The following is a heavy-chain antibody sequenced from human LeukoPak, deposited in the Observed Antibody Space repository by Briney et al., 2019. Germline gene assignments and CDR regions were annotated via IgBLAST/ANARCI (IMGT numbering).Heavy chain of an antibody. CDR3: ALSIAAAGTYFDY. CDR2: IYHSGST. D-gene: IGHD6-13*01. CDR1: GGSISSGGYY. V-gene: IGHV4-30-2*01. Sequence: SETLSLTCTVSGGSISSGGYYWSWIRQPPGKGLEWIGYIYHSGSTYYNPFLKSRVTISVDRSKNQFSLKLSSVTAADTAVYYCALSIAAAGTYFDYWGQGTLVTVSS. J-gene: IGHJ4*02.